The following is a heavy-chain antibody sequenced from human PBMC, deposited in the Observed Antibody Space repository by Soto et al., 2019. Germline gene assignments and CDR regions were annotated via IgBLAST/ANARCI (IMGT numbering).Heavy chain of an antibody. J-gene: IGHJ6*03. D-gene: IGHD6-19*01. CDR2: IYYSGST. CDR3: AGPSSGWYNYYYMDV. V-gene: IGHV4-39*01. CDR1: GGSISSSSYY. Sequence: SETLSLTGTVSGGSISSSSYYWGWIRQPPGKGLEWIGSIYYSGSTYYNPSLKSRVTISVDTSKNQFSLKLSSVTAADTAVYYCAGPSSGWYNYYYMDVWGKGTTVTSP.